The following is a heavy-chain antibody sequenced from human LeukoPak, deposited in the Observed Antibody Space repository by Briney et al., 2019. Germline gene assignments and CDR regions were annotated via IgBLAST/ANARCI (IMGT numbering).Heavy chain of an antibody. J-gene: IGHJ4*02. V-gene: IGHV4-59*01. CDR2: IYYSGST. CDR3: ARGLAARSTPFDY. D-gene: IGHD6-6*01. CDR1: GGSISSYY. Sequence: SETLSLTCTVSGGSISSYYWSWIRQPPGKGLEWIGYIYYSGSTNYNPSLKSRVTISVDTSKNQFSLKLSSVTAADTAVYYCARGLAARSTPFDYWGQGTLVTVSS.